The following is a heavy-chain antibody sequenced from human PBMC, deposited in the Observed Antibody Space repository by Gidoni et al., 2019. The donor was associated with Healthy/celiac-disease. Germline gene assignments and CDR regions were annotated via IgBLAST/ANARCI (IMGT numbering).Heavy chain of an antibody. CDR2: IYYSGST. D-gene: IGHD3-22*01. J-gene: IGHJ4*02. Sequence: QLQLQESGPGLVKPSETLSLTCTVSGGSISSSSYYWGWIRQPPGKGLEWIGSIYYSGSTYYNPSLKSRVTISVDTSKNQFSLKLSSVTAADTAVYYCARDRYGSSGYYGLDYWGQGTLVTVSS. CDR1: GGSISSSSYY. V-gene: IGHV4-39*07. CDR3: ARDRYGSSGYYGLDY.